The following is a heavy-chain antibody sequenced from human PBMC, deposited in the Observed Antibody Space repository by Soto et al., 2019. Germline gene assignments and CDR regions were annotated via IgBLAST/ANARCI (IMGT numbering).Heavy chain of an antibody. CDR2: IIPIFGTA. J-gene: IGHJ3*02. V-gene: IGHV1-69*13. CDR1: GGTFSSYA. Sequence: SMKVSCKAPGGTFSSYAISWVRQAPGQGLEWMGGIIPIFGTANYAQKFQGRVTITADESTSTAYMELSRLRSEDTAVYYCAREGRDSSGYGAFDIWGQGTMVTVSS. D-gene: IGHD3-22*01. CDR3: AREGRDSSGYGAFDI.